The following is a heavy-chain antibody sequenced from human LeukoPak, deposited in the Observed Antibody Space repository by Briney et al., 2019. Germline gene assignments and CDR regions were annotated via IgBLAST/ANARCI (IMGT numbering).Heavy chain of an antibody. CDR3: ARDRQHLSGIIAGNNWFDP. Sequence: GGSLRLSCAASGFTFSDYYMSWIRQAPGKGLEWVSYISCSGSTIYYAGSVKGRFTISRDNAKNSLYLQMNSLRAEDTAVYYCARDRQHLSGIIAGNNWFDPWGQGTLVTVSS. CDR1: GFTFSDYY. V-gene: IGHV3-11*01. D-gene: IGHD6-13*01. J-gene: IGHJ5*02. CDR2: ISCSGSTI.